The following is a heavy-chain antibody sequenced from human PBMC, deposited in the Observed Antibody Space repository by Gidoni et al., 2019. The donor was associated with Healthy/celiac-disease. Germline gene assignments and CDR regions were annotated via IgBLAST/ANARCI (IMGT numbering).Heavy chain of an antibody. V-gene: IGHV1-3*01. J-gene: IGHJ6*02. CDR3: ARDLEPLDDFWSGYHYYYYYYGMDV. CDR2: INAGNGNT. D-gene: IGHD3-3*01. Sequence: QVQLVQSGAEVKKPGASVKVSCKASGYTFTSYAMHWVRQVPGQRLEWMGWINAGNGNTKYSQKFKGRVTITRDTSASTAYMELSSLRSEDTAVYYCARDLEPLDDFWSGYHYYYYYYGMDVWGQGTTVTVSS. CDR1: GYTFTSYA.